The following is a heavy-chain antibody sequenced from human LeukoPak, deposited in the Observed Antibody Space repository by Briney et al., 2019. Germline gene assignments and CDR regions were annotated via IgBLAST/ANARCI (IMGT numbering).Heavy chain of an antibody. CDR2: IGTSGNSK. D-gene: IGHD6-13*01. Sequence: PGGSLRLSCAASGFTFTTYPMTWVRRAPGRGLEWVSAIGTSGNSKYYAVSVRGRSTVSRDNFKNSLYLQMDRVRAEDTAVYYCAAGLYYYGMDMWGQGTTVTVSS. CDR3: AAGLYYYGMDM. V-gene: IGHV3-23*01. J-gene: IGHJ6*02. CDR1: GFTFTTYP.